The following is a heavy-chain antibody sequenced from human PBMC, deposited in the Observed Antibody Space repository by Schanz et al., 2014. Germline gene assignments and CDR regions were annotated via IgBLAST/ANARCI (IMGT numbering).Heavy chain of an antibody. CDR1: GFTLSSYG. CDR3: ARWCLIRGVILDS. Sequence: QVRLVESGGGVVQPGRSLRLSCAASGFTLSSYGMHWVRQAPGKGLEWVAFINSDGTKRFYADSVKSRFTISRDNSRNTLYLQMNSLRADDTAMYYCARWCLIRGVILDSWGQGTLVAVSS. D-gene: IGHD3-10*01. J-gene: IGHJ4*02. V-gene: IGHV3-33*08. CDR2: INSDGTKR.